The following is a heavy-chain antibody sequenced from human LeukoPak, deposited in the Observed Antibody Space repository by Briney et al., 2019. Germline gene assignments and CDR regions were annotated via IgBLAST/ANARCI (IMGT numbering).Heavy chain of an antibody. D-gene: IGHD3-22*01. CDR1: GFTFSSYA. CDR3: AKDLPPYYYDSRTSDAFDI. J-gene: IGHJ3*02. Sequence: GGSLRLSCAASGFTFSSYAMSWGRQAPGKGLEWVSAISGSGGSTYYADSVKGRFTISRDNSKNTLYLQMNSLRAEDTAVYYCAKDLPPYYYDSRTSDAFDIWGQGTMVTVSS. CDR2: ISGSGGST. V-gene: IGHV3-23*01.